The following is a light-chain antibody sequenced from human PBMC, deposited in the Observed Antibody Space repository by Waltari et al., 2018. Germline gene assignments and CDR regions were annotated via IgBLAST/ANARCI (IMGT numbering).Light chain of an antibody. J-gene: IGLJ3*02. Sequence: QLVLTQSPSASASLGASFKLTCTLSSGHINNVIAWLQQRPEKGPRYSMKVNSDGSHNKGDEIPDRFSGSSSGAERYLTISSLQSEDEADYFCQTGGHGTWVFGGGTKLTVL. V-gene: IGLV4-69*01. CDR3: QTGGHGTWV. CDR1: SGHINNV. CDR2: VNSDGSH.